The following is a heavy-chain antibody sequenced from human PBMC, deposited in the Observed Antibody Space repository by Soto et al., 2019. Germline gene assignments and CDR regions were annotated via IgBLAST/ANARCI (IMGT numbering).Heavy chain of an antibody. V-gene: IGHV4-30-2*01. CDR1: GGSISSGGYS. D-gene: IGHD3-9*01. J-gene: IGHJ5*02. CDR2: IYHSGST. CDR3: ARLNDFLTGYYHVILLDA. Sequence: PSETLSLTCAVSGGSISSGGYSWSWIRQPPGKGLEWIGYIYHSGSTYYNPSLKSRVTTSVDRSKNQFSLKLSSVTAADTAVYFCARLNDFLTGYYHVILLDARGPGLLVTVSS.